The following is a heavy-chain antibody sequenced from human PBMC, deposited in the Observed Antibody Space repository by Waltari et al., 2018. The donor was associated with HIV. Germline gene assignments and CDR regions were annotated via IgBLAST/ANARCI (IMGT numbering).Heavy chain of an antibody. CDR3: ARGYIWGTYHYLDF. CDR2: LTKHNHKV. CDR1: DFAFRNYG. V-gene: IGHV1-18*01. J-gene: IGHJ4*02. D-gene: IGHD3-16*02. Sequence: QIQLIQSGDELKNPGASVKISCKTSDFAFRNYGIIWVRQATGQGLGWKGGLTKHNHKVNYTQEVQGRLPLTTDTATSTAYMELRDLRSDDTAIYFCARGYIWGTYHYLDFWGRGTLITVSS.